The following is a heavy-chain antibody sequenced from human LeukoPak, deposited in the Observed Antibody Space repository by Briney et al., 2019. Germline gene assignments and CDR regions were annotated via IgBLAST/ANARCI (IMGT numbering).Heavy chain of an antibody. CDR1: GGSISSYY. V-gene: IGHV4-59*01. Sequence: PSETLSLTCTVSGGSISSYYWSWIRQPPGKGLEWIGYIYYSGSTSYNPSLKSRVTISVDTSKNQFSLKLSSVTAADTAVYYCARGRYYDFWSAPLEYSYYYGMDVWGQGTTVTVSS. J-gene: IGHJ6*02. CDR3: ARGRYYDFWSAPLEYSYYYGMDV. CDR2: IYYSGST. D-gene: IGHD3-3*01.